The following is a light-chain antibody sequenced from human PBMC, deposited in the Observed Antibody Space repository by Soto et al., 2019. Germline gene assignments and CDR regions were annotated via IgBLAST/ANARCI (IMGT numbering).Light chain of an antibody. CDR3: CSYADSSTYV. V-gene: IGLV2-23*01. Sequence: QSALTQPASVSGSPGQSITISCTGTSSDVGGYNLVSWYQQHPGKAPKLIIYEDSKRPSGVSNRFSGSKSGNTASLTISGLQTEDGADYYCCSYADSSTYVFGTGTKVTVL. CDR2: EDS. J-gene: IGLJ1*01. CDR1: SSDVGGYNL.